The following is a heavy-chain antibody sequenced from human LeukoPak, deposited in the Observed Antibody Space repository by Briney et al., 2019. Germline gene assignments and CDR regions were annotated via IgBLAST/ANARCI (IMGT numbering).Heavy chain of an antibody. Sequence: GGSLRLSCAASGFTFSSCEMYWVRQAPGKGLEWVSYIHSGGSITYYADSVKGRFTISRDNAKNSLYLQMNSLRAEDTAVYYCASLKWFGEFPLDYWGQGTLVTVSS. CDR2: IHSGGSIT. J-gene: IGHJ4*02. D-gene: IGHD3-10*01. CDR3: ASLKWFGEFPLDY. V-gene: IGHV3-48*03. CDR1: GFTFSSCE.